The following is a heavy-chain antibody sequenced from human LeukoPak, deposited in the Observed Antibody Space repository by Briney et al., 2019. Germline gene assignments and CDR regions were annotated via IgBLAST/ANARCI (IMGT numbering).Heavy chain of an antibody. J-gene: IGHJ4*02. Sequence: SETLSLTCAVYGGSFSGYYWSWIRRPPGKGLEWIGEINHSGSTNYNPSLKSRVTISVDTSKNQFSLKLSSVTAADTAVYYCARAYGSGSYVFIDYWGQGTLVTVSS. CDR2: INHSGST. V-gene: IGHV4-34*01. D-gene: IGHD3-10*01. CDR1: GGSFSGYY. CDR3: ARAYGSGSYVFIDY.